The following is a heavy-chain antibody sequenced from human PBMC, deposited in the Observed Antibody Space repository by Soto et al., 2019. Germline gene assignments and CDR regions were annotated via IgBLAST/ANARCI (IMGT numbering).Heavy chain of an antibody. V-gene: IGHV3-48*02. D-gene: IGHD3-16*01. CDR3: AREEYVGFNCFAP. CDR1: GFTFSGYS. CDR2: IGSSSGTI. J-gene: IGHJ5*02. Sequence: PGGSLRLSCAASGFTFSGYSMNWVRQAPGKGLEWVSFIGSSSGTIFYADSVKGRFTISRDNAKNSLYLQMNSLRDEDTAVYYCAREEYVGFNCFAPWGQGTLVTVSS.